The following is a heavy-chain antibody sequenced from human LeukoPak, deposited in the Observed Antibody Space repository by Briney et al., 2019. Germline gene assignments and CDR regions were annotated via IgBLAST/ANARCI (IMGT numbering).Heavy chain of an antibody. D-gene: IGHD2-2*01. V-gene: IGHV4-39*01. J-gene: IGHJ5*02. Sequence: SETLSLTCTVSGGSISSSSYSWGWIRQPPGKGLEWIGSIYYSGSTYYNPSLKSRVTISVDTSKNQFSLKLSSVTAADTAVYYCARQGPPDIVVVPAAIWFDPWGQGTLVTVSS. CDR1: GGSISSSSYS. CDR3: ARQGPPDIVVVPAAIWFDP. CDR2: IYYSGST.